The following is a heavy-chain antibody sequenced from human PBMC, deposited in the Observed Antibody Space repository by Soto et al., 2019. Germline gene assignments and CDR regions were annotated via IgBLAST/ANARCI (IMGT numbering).Heavy chain of an antibody. D-gene: IGHD1-26*01. Sequence: ASETLSLTCTVSGGSVISGNYYWSWIRQPPGKGLEWIGYIFHTGTTNYNPSLKSRVTISLDTSMNQFSLKLSSVTPADTAVYYCTRAPVSGSYCFDFWGQGTPVTVSS. CDR3: TRAPVSGSYCFDF. CDR2: IFHTGTT. J-gene: IGHJ4*02. V-gene: IGHV4-61*01. CDR1: GGSVISGNYY.